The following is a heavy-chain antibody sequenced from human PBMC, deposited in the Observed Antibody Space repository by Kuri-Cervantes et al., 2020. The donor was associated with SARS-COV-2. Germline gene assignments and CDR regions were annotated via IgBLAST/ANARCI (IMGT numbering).Heavy chain of an antibody. CDR1: GFIFANYY. D-gene: IGHD4-17*01. J-gene: IGHJ4*02. Sequence: GESLKISCAASGFIFANYYMSWVRQSPGKGLEWVANIKFDGSDKYYVDSVRGRFTISRDSAKNSLFLQLNSLTAADTAVYYCARSYGVRYVPFDHWGPGTLVTVSS. CDR2: IKFDGSDK. CDR3: ARSYGVRYVPFDH. V-gene: IGHV3-7*05.